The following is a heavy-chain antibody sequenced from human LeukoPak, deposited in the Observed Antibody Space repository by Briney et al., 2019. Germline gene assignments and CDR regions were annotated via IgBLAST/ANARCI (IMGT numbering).Heavy chain of an antibody. V-gene: IGHV3-21*01. CDR3: ARGGSLGY. CDR1: GFTFSSFS. Sequence: GGSLRLSCAASGFTFSSFSMKWVRQVPGKGLEWVSSISSGSKYIYYGDSVKGRFSISRDNAKNSLYLQMNSLRAEDTAVYYCARGGSLGYWGQGTLVTVSS. J-gene: IGHJ4*02. D-gene: IGHD6-19*01. CDR2: ISSGSKYI.